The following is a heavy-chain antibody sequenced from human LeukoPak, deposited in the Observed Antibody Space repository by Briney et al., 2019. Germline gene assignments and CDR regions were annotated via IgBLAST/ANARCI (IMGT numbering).Heavy chain of an antibody. Sequence: SVKVSCKASGGTFSSYAISWVRQAPGQGLEWMGGIIPIFGTANYAQKFQGRVTITTDESTSTAYMELSSLRSEDTAVYYCARESRLFDSGGYSVFAAFDIWGQGTLVTVSS. CDR2: IIPIFGTA. V-gene: IGHV1-69*05. CDR1: GGTFSSYA. D-gene: IGHD3-22*01. J-gene: IGHJ3*02. CDR3: ARESRLFDSGGYSVFAAFDI.